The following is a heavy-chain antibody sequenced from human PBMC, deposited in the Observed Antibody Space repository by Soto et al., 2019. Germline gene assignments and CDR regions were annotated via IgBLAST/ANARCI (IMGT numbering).Heavy chain of an antibody. D-gene: IGHD3-10*01. CDR3: ARSMVRGVQIYYYYGMDV. CDR1: GFTFSSYA. Sequence: QVQLVESGGGVVQPGRSLRLSCAASGFTFSSYAMHWVRQAPGKGLEWVAVISYDGSNKYYADSVKGRFNTSRDNSKNTLYLQMNSLRAEDTAVDYCARSMVRGVQIYYYYGMDVWGQGTTVTVSS. J-gene: IGHJ6*02. V-gene: IGHV3-30-3*01. CDR2: ISYDGSNK.